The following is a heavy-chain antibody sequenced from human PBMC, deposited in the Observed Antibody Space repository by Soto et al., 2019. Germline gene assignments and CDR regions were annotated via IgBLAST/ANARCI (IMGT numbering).Heavy chain of an antibody. D-gene: IGHD3-3*01. V-gene: IGHV1-69*13. CDR2: IIPIFGTA. CDR1: GGTFSSYA. CDR3: ARGEYYDFWSGYYMNYYYYYGMDV. Sequence: ASVKVSCKASGGTFSSYAISWVRQAPGQGLEWMGGIIPIFGTANYAQKFQGRVTITADESTSTAYMELSSLRSEDTAVCYCARGEYYDFWSGYYMNYYYYYGMDVWGQGTTVTVSS. J-gene: IGHJ6*02.